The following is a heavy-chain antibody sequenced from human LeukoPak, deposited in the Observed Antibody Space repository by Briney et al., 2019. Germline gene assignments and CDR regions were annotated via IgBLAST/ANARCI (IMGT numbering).Heavy chain of an antibody. V-gene: IGHV4-59*01. D-gene: IGHD1-1*01. CDR1: GGSISSYY. CDR2: IYYSGST. CDR3: ARGTAHDAFDI. Sequence: PSETLSLTCTVSGGSISSYYWSWIRQPPGKGLEWIGYIYYSGSTNYNPSLKSRVTISVDTSKNQFSLKLSSVTAADTAVYYCARGTAHDAFDIWGQGTMVTVSS. J-gene: IGHJ3*02.